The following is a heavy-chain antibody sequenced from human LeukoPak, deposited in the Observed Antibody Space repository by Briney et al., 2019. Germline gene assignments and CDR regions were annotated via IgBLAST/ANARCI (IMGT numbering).Heavy chain of an antibody. CDR1: GGSISSSSYY. Sequence: PSETLSLTCTVSGGSISSSSYYWGWIRQPPGKGLEWIGSIYYSGSTYYNPPLKSRVTISVDTSKNQFSLKLSSVTAADTAVYYCARHGHCSGGSCYSWFDPWGQGTLVTVSS. D-gene: IGHD2-15*01. CDR2: IYYSGST. V-gene: IGHV4-39*01. CDR3: ARHGHCSGGSCYSWFDP. J-gene: IGHJ5*02.